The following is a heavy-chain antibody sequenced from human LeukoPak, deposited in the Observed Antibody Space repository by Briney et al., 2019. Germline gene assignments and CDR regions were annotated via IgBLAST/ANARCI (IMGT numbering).Heavy chain of an antibody. CDR2: ISSSSSYI. CDR3: ARDRRYYYGSGSPAYGMDV. Sequence: PGGSLRLSCAASGFTFSSYSMNWVRQAPGKGLEWVSSISSSSSYIYYADSVKGRFTISRDNAKNSLYLQMNSLRAEDTAVYYCARDRRYYYGSGSPAYGMDVWGQGTTVTVSS. CDR1: GFTFSSYS. D-gene: IGHD3-10*01. V-gene: IGHV3-21*01. J-gene: IGHJ6*02.